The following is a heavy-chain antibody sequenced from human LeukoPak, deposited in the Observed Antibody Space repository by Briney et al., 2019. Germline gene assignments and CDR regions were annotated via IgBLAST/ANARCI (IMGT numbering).Heavy chain of an antibody. J-gene: IGHJ6*03. D-gene: IGHD6-13*01. V-gene: IGHV3-30*02. CDR2: IRYDGSNK. CDR1: GFTFSSYG. Sequence: GGSLRLSCAASGFTFSSYGMHWVRQAPGKGLEWVAFIRYDGSNKYYADSVKGRFTISRDNSKNTLYLQMNSLRAEDTAVYYCAKDLAAANYYMDVWGKGTTVTISS. CDR3: AKDLAAANYYMDV.